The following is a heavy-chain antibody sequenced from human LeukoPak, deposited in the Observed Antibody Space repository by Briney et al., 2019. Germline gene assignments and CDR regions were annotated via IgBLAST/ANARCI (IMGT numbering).Heavy chain of an antibody. J-gene: IGHJ3*02. D-gene: IGHD5-18*01. CDR2: IYSGGST. V-gene: IGHV3-66*01. CDR3: ARSAMILGNAFDI. CDR1: GFTFSSYS. Sequence: PGGSLRLSCAASGFTFSSYSMNWFRQAPGKGLEWVSVIYSGGSTYYADSVKGRFTISRDNSKNTLYLQMNSLRAEDTAVYYCARSAMILGNAFDIWGQGTMVTVSS.